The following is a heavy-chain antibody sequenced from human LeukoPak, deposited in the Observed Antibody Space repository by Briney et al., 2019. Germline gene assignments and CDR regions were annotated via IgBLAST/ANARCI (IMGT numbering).Heavy chain of an antibody. CDR1: GYTFTGYY. Sequence: ASVKVSCKASGYTFTGYYMHWVRQAPGQGLEWMGWMNPNSSGTNYAQTFQGRVTMTRDTSISTAYMELSRLRSDDAAVYYCARGMGYSYHDGIVYWGQGTLVTVSS. V-gene: IGHV1-2*02. CDR3: ARGMGYSYHDGIVY. J-gene: IGHJ4*02. CDR2: MNPNSSGT. D-gene: IGHD5-12*01.